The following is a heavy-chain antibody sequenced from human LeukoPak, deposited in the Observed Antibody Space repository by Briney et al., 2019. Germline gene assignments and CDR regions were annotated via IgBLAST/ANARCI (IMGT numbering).Heavy chain of an antibody. V-gene: IGHV3-48*01. CDR3: VRVYYDTNGYLYLDY. CDR2: ISRSSTPV. D-gene: IGHD3-22*01. Sequence: PGGSLRLSCAASGFTFSSYSMNWVRRAPGKGLEWISYISRSSTPVYYADSLKGRFTISRDNAKNSLYLQMNSLRAEDTAVYYCVRVYYDTNGYLYLDYWGQGTLVTVSS. CDR1: GFTFSSYS. J-gene: IGHJ4*02.